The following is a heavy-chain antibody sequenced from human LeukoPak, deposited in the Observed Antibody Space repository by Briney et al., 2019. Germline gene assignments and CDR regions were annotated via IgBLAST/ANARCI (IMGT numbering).Heavy chain of an antibody. Sequence: SETLSLTCTVSGGSISSYYWSWIRQPPGKGLEWIGYIYYSRSTNYNPSLKSRVTISVDTSKNQFSLNLSSVTAADTAVYSCARMRSGSYFSSDAFDIWGQGTMVTVSS. D-gene: IGHD1-26*01. CDR2: IYYSRST. CDR3: ARMRSGSYFSSDAFDI. J-gene: IGHJ3*02. CDR1: GGSISSYY. V-gene: IGHV4-59*01.